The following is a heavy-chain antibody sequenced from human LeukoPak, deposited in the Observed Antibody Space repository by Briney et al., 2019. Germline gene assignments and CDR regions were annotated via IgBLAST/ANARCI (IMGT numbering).Heavy chain of an antibody. CDR1: GYTFISHW. J-gene: IGHJ4*02. D-gene: IGHD4-17*01. CDR3: AKGDYGDYVGFDY. V-gene: IGHV5-51*01. CDR2: IYPGDSDT. Sequence: GESLKISCKGSGYTFISHWIGWVRQMPGKGLEWMGIIYPGDSDTRYSPSFQGQVTISADKSISTAYLQWSSLKASDTAMYYCAKGDYGDYVGFDYWGQGTLVTVSS.